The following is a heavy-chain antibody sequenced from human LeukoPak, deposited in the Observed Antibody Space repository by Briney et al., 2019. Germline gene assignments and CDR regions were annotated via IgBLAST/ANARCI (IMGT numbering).Heavy chain of an antibody. CDR3: ARDRGDGYNSEGEFDY. Sequence: SETLSLTCTVSGGSISSRSYYWGWIRQPPGKGLEWIGSIYYSGSTYYNPSLKSRVTISVDTSKNQFSLKLSSVTAADTAVYYCARDRGDGYNSEGEFDYWGQGTLVTVSS. CDR1: GGSISSRSYY. J-gene: IGHJ4*02. D-gene: IGHD5-24*01. V-gene: IGHV4-39*07. CDR2: IYYSGST.